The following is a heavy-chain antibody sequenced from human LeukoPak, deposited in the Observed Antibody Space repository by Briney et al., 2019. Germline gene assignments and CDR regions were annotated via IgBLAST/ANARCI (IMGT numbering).Heavy chain of an antibody. CDR3: ARRNAMDV. J-gene: IGHJ6*02. CDR1: GFTFSNYW. Sequence: GGSLRLSCAASGFTFSNYWMTWVRQAPGKGLEWVANINRDGSERYYVDSVKGRFTISRDGAKSSLYLQMNSLRAEDTAVYYCARRNAMDVWGQGTTVIVFS. CDR2: INRDGSER. V-gene: IGHV3-7*03.